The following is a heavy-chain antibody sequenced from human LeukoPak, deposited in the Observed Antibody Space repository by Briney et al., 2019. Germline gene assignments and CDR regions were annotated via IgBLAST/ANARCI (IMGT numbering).Heavy chain of an antibody. D-gene: IGHD5-12*01. CDR2: IDPSGSYT. Sequence: GESLKISCEGSGYSFTNYWISWVRQMPGKGLEWMGNIDPSGSYTNYSPSFQGHVTISADKSISTAYLQWSSLKASDTAMYYCARRGYSGYGPLGYWGQGTLVTVSS. CDR3: ARRGYSGYGPLGY. CDR1: GYSFTNYW. J-gene: IGHJ4*02. V-gene: IGHV5-10-1*01.